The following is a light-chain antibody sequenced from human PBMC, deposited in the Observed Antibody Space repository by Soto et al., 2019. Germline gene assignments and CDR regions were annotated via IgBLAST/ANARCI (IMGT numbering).Light chain of an antibody. J-gene: IGLJ2*01. CDR1: SSNIGSNT. CDR3: AAWDDSLNGVV. V-gene: IGLV1-44*01. CDR2: SNS. Sequence: QSALTHPPSASGTPGQRVTISCSGSSSNIGSNTVNWYQHLPGAAPKLLIYSNSQRPSGVPDRFSGSKSGTSASLAISGPQSEDESDYYCAAWDDSLNGVVFGGGTQLTVL.